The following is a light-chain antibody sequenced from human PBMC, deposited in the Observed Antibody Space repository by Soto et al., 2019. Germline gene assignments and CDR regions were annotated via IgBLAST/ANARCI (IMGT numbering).Light chain of an antibody. V-gene: IGKV3-15*01. CDR2: GAS. CDR3: QQYNNWHMA. CDR1: QSVSSN. Sequence: EIVMTQSPATLSVSPGERATLSCRASQSVSSNLAWYQQKPGQAPRLLIYGASTRATGIPARFSGSGSGTEFTLTISRLQSEDFAVYYCQQYNNWHMAFGGGTKV. J-gene: IGKJ4*01.